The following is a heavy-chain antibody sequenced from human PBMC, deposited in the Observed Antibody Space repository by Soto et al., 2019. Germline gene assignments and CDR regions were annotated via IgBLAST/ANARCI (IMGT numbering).Heavy chain of an antibody. V-gene: IGHV3-43*01. Sequence: LRLSCAASGFRFDEYNMHWVRQAPGKGLEWLSLITWNGANTYYADSVKGRFTISRDGTTKSVSLQMTSLKREDTGLYYCARETLSYGSALDVWGQGTTVTVSS. CDR1: GFRFDEYN. J-gene: IGHJ6*02. D-gene: IGHD3-16*01. CDR2: ITWNGANT. CDR3: ARETLSYGSALDV.